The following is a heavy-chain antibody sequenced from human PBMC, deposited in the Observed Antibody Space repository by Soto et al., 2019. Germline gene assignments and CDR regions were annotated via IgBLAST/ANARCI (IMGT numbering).Heavy chain of an antibody. J-gene: IGHJ4*02. Sequence: ASVKVSCKASGYTFTTYAMHWVRQAPGQRLEWMGWINAGNGKTKYSQKFQGRVTITRDTSATTAYMELSSLRSEDTAVYYCARAGDDCSTTSCYMIDYWGQGTLVTVSS. D-gene: IGHD2-2*02. CDR3: ARAGDDCSTTSCYMIDY. CDR2: INAGNGKT. CDR1: GYTFTTYA. V-gene: IGHV1-3*01.